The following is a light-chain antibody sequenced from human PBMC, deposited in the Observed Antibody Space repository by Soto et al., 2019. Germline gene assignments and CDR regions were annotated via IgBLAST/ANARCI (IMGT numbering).Light chain of an antibody. V-gene: IGKV1-5*01. CDR2: DAS. CDR1: PSVSIW. Sequence: DIQMTQSPSTLSASVGARVTITCRASPSVSIWLAWYQQKPGRAPNLLIYDASSLVGGVPSRFSGSGSGTEFTLTISSLQPDDFATDYCQQYKSCPFTFGPGTKVYIK. CDR3: QQYKSCPFT. J-gene: IGKJ3*01.